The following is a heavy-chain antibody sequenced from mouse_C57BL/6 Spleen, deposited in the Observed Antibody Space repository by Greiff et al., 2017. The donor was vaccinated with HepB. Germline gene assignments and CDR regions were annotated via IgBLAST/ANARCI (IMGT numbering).Heavy chain of an antibody. CDR3: ARHGMPHYYGSSPWFAY. CDR2: IWSDGST. D-gene: IGHD1-1*01. J-gene: IGHJ3*01. CDR1: GFSLTSYG. Sequence: QVQLKESGPGLVAPSQSLSITCTVSGFSLTSYGVHWVRQPPGKGLEWLVVIWSDGSTTYNSALKSRLSISKDNSKSQVFLKMNSLQTDDTAMYYCARHGMPHYYGSSPWFAYWGQRTLVTVSA. V-gene: IGHV2-6-1*01.